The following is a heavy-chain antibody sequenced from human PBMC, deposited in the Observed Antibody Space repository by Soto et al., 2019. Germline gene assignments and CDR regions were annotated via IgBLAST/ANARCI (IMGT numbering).Heavy chain of an antibody. J-gene: IGHJ4*02. CDR2: ISYDGSNK. CDR3: ARDRAADTDFDY. D-gene: IGHD6-13*01. V-gene: IGHV3-30*03. CDR1: GFTFSSYG. Sequence: GGSLRLSCAASGFTFSSYGMHWVRQAPGKGLEWVAVISYDGSNKYYADSVKGRFTISRDNSKNTLYLQMNSLRAEDTAVYYCARDRAADTDFDYWGQGTLVTAPQ.